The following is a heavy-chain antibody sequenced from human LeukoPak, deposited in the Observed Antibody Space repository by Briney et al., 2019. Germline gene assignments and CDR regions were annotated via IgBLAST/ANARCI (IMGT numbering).Heavy chain of an antibody. CDR2: MNPNSGNT. CDR1: GYTFTSYD. V-gene: IGHV1-8*01. D-gene: IGHD3-10*01. CDR3: ASHYGSGYPLDY. J-gene: IGHJ4*02. Sequence: ASVKVSCKASGYTFTSYDINWVRQATGQGLEWMGWMNPNSGNTGYAQKFQGRVTMTRNTSISTAYMELSSLRSEDTAVYYCASHYGSGYPLDYWGQGTLVTVSS.